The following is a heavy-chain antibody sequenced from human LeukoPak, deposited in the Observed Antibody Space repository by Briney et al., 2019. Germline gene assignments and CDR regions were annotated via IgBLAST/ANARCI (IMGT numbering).Heavy chain of an antibody. J-gene: IGHJ5*02. CDR2: ISYDGNDK. CDR1: GFTFSNYG. Sequence: GGSLRLSCAASGFTFSNYGMHWVRQAPGKGLEWVAVISYDGNDKYYADSVKGRFTISRDNSKNTLSLQLNSLRAEDTALYYCAKFGHGDPVAHWGPGTLLTVPS. CDR3: AKFGHGDPVAH. D-gene: IGHD4-17*01. V-gene: IGHV3-30*18.